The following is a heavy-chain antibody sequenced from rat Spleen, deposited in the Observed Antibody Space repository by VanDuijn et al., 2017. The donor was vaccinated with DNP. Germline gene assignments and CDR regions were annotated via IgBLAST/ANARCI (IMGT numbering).Heavy chain of an antibody. CDR2: ISHDGDTT. CDR3: ARWNSGHFDY. CDR1: GFTFSDYY. D-gene: IGHD4-3*01. J-gene: IGHJ2*01. V-gene: IGHV5-22*01. Sequence: EVQLVASGGGLVQPGRSLRLSCAASGFTFSDYYMAWVRQAPTKGLEWVAYISHDGDTTYYGDSVKGRFTISRDNAKNTLYLQMNSLRSEDMATYYCARWNSGHFDYWGQGVMVSVSS.